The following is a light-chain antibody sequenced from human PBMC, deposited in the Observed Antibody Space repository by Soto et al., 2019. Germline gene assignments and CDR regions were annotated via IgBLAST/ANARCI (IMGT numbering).Light chain of an antibody. J-gene: IGLJ1*01. CDR2: YDD. V-gene: IGLV1-36*01. CDR3: AAWDDSVNGDV. Sequence: QSVLTQPPSVSEAPRQRVTISCSGSSSNIGNNAVNWYQQLPGKALKLLIYYDDLLPSGVSDRFSGSKSGTSASLAISRHQSEDEADYYGAAWDDSVNGDVFATGTKVTLL. CDR1: SSNIGNNA.